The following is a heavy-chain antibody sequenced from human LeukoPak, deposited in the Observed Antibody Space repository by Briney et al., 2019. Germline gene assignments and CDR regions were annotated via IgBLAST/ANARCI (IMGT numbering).Heavy chain of an antibody. CDR2: IRSKANSYAT. CDR1: GFTFSGSA. V-gene: IGHV3-73*01. CDR3: TSSYCSGGSCYRRYNYYYYMDV. Sequence: GGSLRLSCAASGFTFSGSAMHWVRQASGKGLEWVGRIRSKANSYATAYAASGKGRFTISRDDSKNTAYLQMNSLKTEDTAVYYCTSSYCSGGSCYRRYNYYYYMDVWGKGTTVTVSS. J-gene: IGHJ6*03. D-gene: IGHD2-15*01.